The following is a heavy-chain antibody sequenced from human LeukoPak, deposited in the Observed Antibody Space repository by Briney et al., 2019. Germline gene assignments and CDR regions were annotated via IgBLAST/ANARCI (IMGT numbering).Heavy chain of an antibody. CDR3: ARGYCSSTSCSNWFDP. J-gene: IGHJ5*02. CDR2: INSDGSST. Sequence: PGGSLRLSCAASGFTFSSYWMHWVRQAPGKGLVWFSRINSDGSSTSYADSVKGRFTISRDNAKNTLYLQMNSLRAEDTAVYYCARGYCSSTSCSNWFDPWGQGTLVTVSS. V-gene: IGHV3-74*01. D-gene: IGHD2-2*01. CDR1: GFTFSSYW.